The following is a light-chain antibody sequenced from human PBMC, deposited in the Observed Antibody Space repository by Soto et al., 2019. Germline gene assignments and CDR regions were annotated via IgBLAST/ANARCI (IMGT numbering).Light chain of an antibody. J-gene: IGKJ1*01. V-gene: IGKV1-5*01. CDR3: QQYNIYLWT. CDR1: QSISSW. Sequence: DIQMTQSPSTLSASVGDRVTITCRASQSISSWLAWYQQKPGKAPKLLIYDASSLESGVPSRFSGSGSRTEFPLTISSLQPADFATYYCQQYNIYLWTFGQGTKVDIQ. CDR2: DAS.